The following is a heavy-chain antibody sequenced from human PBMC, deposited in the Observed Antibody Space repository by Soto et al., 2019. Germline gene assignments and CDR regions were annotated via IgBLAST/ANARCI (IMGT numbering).Heavy chain of an antibody. Sequence: GESLKISCEGSGYSFTSYWISWVRQLPGKGLEWMGGIGPQDSYTNYSPSFQGQVTISADKSISTAYLQWSSLKASDTAMYYCARTESGYSYGFADVWGQGTTVTVSS. CDR3: ARTESGYSYGFADV. D-gene: IGHD5-18*01. CDR1: GYSFTSYW. J-gene: IGHJ6*02. CDR2: IGPQDSYT. V-gene: IGHV5-10-1*04.